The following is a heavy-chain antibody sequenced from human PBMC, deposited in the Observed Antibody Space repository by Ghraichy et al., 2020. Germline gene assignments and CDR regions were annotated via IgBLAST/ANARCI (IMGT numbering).Heavy chain of an antibody. CDR3: ARVSYASGRLWLDP. J-gene: IGHJ5*02. CDR2: IYYSGST. D-gene: IGHD3-10*01. Sequence: SETLSLTCTVSGGSISGYYWSWIRQPPGKELEWIGYIYYSGSTKYTPSLESRVTISLDTSKNQFSLKLTSVTATDTAIYYCARVSYASGRLWLDPWGQGTLVTFSS. CDR1: GGSISGYY. V-gene: IGHV4-59*08.